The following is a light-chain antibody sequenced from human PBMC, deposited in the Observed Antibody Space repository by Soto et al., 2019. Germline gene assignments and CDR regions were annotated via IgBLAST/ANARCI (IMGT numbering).Light chain of an antibody. CDR2: DVS. CDR1: SSDVGGYNC. CDR3: SSYTSSSTLG. V-gene: IGLV2-14*01. J-gene: IGLJ3*02. Sequence: QSALTQPPSASGSPGQSVTISCTGTSSDVGGYNCVSWYQQHPGKAPKLMIYDVSNRPSGVSNRFSGSKSGNTASLTISGLQAEDEADYYCSSYTSSSTLGFGGGTKVTVL.